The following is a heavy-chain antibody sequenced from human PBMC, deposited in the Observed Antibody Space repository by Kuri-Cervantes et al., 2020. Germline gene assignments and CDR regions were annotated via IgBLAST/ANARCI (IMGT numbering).Heavy chain of an antibody. CDR3: ARDGYSSSWYIYYYYGMDV. D-gene: IGHD6-13*01. Sequence: GGSLRLSCAASGFTFSSYAMHWVRQAPGKGLEWVAVISYDGSNKYYADSVKGRFTISRDNSKNTLYLQMNSLRAEDTAVYYCARDGYSSSWYIYYYYGMDVCGQGTTVTVSS. V-gene: IGHV3-30-3*01. J-gene: IGHJ6*02. CDR2: ISYDGSNK. CDR1: GFTFSSYA.